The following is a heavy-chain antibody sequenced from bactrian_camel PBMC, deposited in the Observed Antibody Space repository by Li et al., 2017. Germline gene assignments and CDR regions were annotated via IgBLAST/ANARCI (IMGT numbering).Heavy chain of an antibody. CDR3: AARAGRYCYWTSFGY. Sequence: VQLVESGGGFVQPGKFLRISCEASGFTFSTAYMNWVRQAPGKGLEWISDINSGSSLTYYSDSVKDRFTISRDNAKNTIVLQMIDLKPEDSGMYYCAARAGRYCYWTSFGYWGQGTQVTVS. D-gene: IGHD2*01. CDR2: INSGSSLT. J-gene: IGHJ6*01. V-gene: IGHV3S40*01. CDR1: GFTFSTAY.